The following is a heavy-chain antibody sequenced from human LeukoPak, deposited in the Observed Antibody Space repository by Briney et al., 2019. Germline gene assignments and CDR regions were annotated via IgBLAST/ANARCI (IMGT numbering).Heavy chain of an antibody. CDR1: GFTFSSYA. CDR3: XKDRYGYYGMDV. CDR2: ISGSGGNT. J-gene: IGHJ6*02. Sequence: GGSLRLSCAASGFTFSSYAMSWVRQAPGKGLEWVSAISGSGGNTYYADSVKGGFTISIDNSNNTLYLQINSLRADDTALYYCXKDRYGYYGMDVWGQVTTVTFSS. D-gene: IGHD4-17*01. V-gene: IGHV3-23*01.